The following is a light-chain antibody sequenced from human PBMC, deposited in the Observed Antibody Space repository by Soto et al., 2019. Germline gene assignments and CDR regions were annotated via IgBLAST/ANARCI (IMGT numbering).Light chain of an antibody. V-gene: IGKV2-30*01. J-gene: IGKJ1*01. CDR2: MAS. CDR1: HSLVYRDGIAY. Sequence: DVVMTQSPVSLPVTLGQPASIFCRSSHSLVYRDGIAYLSWYQQRPCQSPKRLIEMASNRDSVVLERFSGSGFGTDFTLKINRVEAKGVGVYYCMQGTHRPPTFGRGTRVEIK. CDR3: MQGTHRPPT.